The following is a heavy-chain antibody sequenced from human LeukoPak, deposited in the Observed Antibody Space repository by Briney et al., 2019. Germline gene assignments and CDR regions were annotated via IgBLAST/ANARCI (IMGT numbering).Heavy chain of an antibody. CDR1: GFTFSSYG. D-gene: IGHD4-23*01. J-gene: IGHJ4*02. CDR2: ISGSGGST. V-gene: IGHV3-23*01. Sequence: GGSLRLSCAASGFTFSSYGMHWVRQAPGKGLEWVSAISGSGGSTYYADSVKGRFTISRDNSKNTLYLQMNSLRAEDTAVYYCAKEKTTVVTRGGFDYWGQGTLVTVSS. CDR3: AKEKTTVVTRGGFDY.